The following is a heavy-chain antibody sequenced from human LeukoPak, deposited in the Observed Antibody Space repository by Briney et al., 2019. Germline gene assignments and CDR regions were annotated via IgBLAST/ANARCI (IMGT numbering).Heavy chain of an antibody. D-gene: IGHD3-10*01. Sequence: GGSLRLSCATSGFTFSDFWMHWVRQTPGKGLVWGARITPNGGGADYVDLVRGRFTISRDHAANTVYLQMNSLGADDMAVYFCARGVDTTTINELGYWGQGTLVTVSS. CDR2: ITPNGGGA. CDR3: ARGVDTTTINELGY. J-gene: IGHJ1*01. V-gene: IGHV3-74*01. CDR1: GFTFSDFW.